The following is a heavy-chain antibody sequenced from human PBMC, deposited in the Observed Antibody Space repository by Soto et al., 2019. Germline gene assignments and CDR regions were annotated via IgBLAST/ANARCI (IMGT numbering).Heavy chain of an antibody. D-gene: IGHD2-2*01. Sequence: PGGSLRLSCAVSGFTVSSHYMSWVRQAPGKGLEWVSVIYSGGSTYYADSVKGRFTISRDNAKNSLYLQMNSLRDEDTAVYYCAREGEGHCISSSCLNWFDPWGQGTMVTVSS. CDR2: IYSGGST. CDR3: AREGEGHCISSSCLNWFDP. J-gene: IGHJ5*02. V-gene: IGHV3-66*01. CDR1: GFTVSSHY.